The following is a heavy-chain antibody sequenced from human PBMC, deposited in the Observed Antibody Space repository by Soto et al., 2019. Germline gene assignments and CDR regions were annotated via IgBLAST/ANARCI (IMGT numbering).Heavy chain of an antibody. CDR1: GFTFSDYD. CDR2: IGSTDDT. Sequence: EVQLVESGGGLVQPGGSLRLSCAASGFTFSDYDMHWVRQPTGKGLEWVSTIGSTDDTYYSGSVKGRFTISRENAENSFYLQMNSLRAGDTAVYYCARGTWTADRFDYWGQGTLVTVSS. J-gene: IGHJ4*02. V-gene: IGHV3-13*01. CDR3: ARGTWTADRFDY. D-gene: IGHD2-21*02.